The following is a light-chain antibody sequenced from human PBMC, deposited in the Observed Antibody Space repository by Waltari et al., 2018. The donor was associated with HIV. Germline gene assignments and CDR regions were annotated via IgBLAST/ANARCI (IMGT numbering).Light chain of an antibody. Sequence: DIQMTQSPSSVLVAVGGAVSINCRASQNIGKTLAWYQLKSNKAPRLLIYEASRLDDGVPARFSGSGSKSNFSLDSTNLQSEDHCIYICQQAETFPHTFAGGTRVE. J-gene: IGKJ4*01. CDR1: QNIGKT. V-gene: IGKV1-12*01. CDR3: QQAETFPHT. CDR2: EAS.